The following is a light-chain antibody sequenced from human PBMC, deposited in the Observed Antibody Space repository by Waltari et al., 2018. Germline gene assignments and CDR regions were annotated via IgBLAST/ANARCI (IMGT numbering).Light chain of an antibody. CDR3: SSYSNTNTPYVVLL. V-gene: IGLV2-14*03. CDR1: SSDIGGYSF. CDR2: DVS. Sequence: QSALTQPASVSGSPGQSITISCTGTSSDIGGYSFVSWYQQHPGKAPKLMIYDVSNRPSVVSDRCSGSNSGNTASLTISGLQAEDEADYYCSSYSNTNTPYVVLLFGGGTKLTVL. J-gene: IGLJ2*01.